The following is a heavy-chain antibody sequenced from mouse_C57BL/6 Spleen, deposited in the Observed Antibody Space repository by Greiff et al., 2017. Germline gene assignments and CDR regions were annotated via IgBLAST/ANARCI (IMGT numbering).Heavy chain of an antibody. CDR3: VRGRDGYYNWYFDV. CDR1: GFTFNTYA. D-gene: IGHD2-3*01. J-gene: IGHJ1*03. V-gene: IGHV10-3*01. Sequence: EVMLVESGGGLVQPKGSLKLSCAASGFTFNTYAMHWVRQAPGKGLEWVARLRSKSSNYATYYADSVKDRFTISRDDSQSMLYLQMNNLKTEDTAMYYGVRGRDGYYNWYFDVWGTGTTVTVSS. CDR2: LRSKSSNYAT.